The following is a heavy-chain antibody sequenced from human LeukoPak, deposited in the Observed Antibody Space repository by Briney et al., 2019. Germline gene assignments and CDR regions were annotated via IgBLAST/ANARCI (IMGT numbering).Heavy chain of an antibody. CDR3: ARAARLQLGLDY. V-gene: IGHV4-59*01. CDR1: GGSISSYY. J-gene: IGHJ4*02. CDR2: IYYSGST. Sequence: SETLSLTCTVSGGSISSYYWSWIRQPPGKGLEWIGYIYYSGSTIYNPSLKSRVTISVDTSKNQFSLKLSSVTAADTAVYYCARAARLQLGLDYWGQGTLVTVSS. D-gene: IGHD1-1*01.